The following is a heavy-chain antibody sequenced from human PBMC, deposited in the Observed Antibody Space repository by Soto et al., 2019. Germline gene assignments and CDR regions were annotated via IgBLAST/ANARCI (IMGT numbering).Heavy chain of an antibody. J-gene: IGHJ6*03. CDR3: ARGAMVRGGPYYYMDV. CDR2: IIPILGIA. Sequence: GASVKVSCKASGGTFSSYTISWVRQAPGQGLEWMGRIIPILGIANYAQKFQGRVTITADKSTSTAYMELSSLRSEDTAVYYCARGAMVRGGPYYYMDVWGKGTTVTVSS. V-gene: IGHV1-69*02. CDR1: GGTFSSYT. D-gene: IGHD3-10*01.